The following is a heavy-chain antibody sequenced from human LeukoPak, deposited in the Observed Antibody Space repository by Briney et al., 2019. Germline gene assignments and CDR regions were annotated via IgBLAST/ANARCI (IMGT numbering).Heavy chain of an antibody. D-gene: IGHD3-22*01. Sequence: GGSLRLXCAASGFRFGTYNMNWVRQAPGKGLEWVSYISSSSSTIYYADSVKGRFTISRDNAKDSLYLQMNSLRAEDTAVYYCARDPGLSGYYFDYWGQGTLVTVSS. CDR1: GFRFGTYN. V-gene: IGHV3-48*01. CDR3: ARDPGLSGYYFDY. CDR2: ISSSSSTI. J-gene: IGHJ4*02.